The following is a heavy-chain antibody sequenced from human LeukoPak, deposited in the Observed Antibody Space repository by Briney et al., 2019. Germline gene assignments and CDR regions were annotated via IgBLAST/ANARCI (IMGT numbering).Heavy chain of an antibody. J-gene: IGHJ4*02. V-gene: IGHV3-30*18. D-gene: IGHD3-10*01. CDR1: GFTFSSYG. CDR3: AKVTLLHPTFGDYDY. CDR2: ISYDGSNK. Sequence: PGGSLRLSCAASGFTFSSYGMHWVRQAPGKGLEWVAVISYDGSNKYYADSVKGRFTISRDNSKNTLYLQMNSLRAEDTAVYYCAKVTLLHPTFGDYDYWGQGTLVTVSS.